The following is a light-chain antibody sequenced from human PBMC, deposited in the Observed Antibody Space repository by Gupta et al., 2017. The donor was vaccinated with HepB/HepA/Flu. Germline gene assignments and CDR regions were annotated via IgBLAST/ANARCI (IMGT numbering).Light chain of an antibody. Sequence: QSVLTKPHPVSGVPGQKVTISCTGSSSNIGAGNDEHWYQQHPGTAPKRLIFGYSHRPSGVPDRFSCSKSDTSASLAITGLQAEDEADYYCQSYDSSRSAYVFGRGTKVTVL. CDR2: GYS. J-gene: IGLJ1*01. V-gene: IGLV1-40*01. CDR1: SSNIGAGND. CDR3: QSYDSSRSAYV.